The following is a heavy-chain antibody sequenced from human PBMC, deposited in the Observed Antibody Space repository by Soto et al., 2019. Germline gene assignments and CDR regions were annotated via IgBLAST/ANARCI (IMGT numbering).Heavy chain of an antibody. Sequence: PSETLSLTCTVSGGSISSSSYYWGWIRQPPGKGLEWIGSIYYSGSTYYNPSLKSRVTISVDTSKNQFSLKLSSVTAADTAVYYCERHYTGYDSSGYYFAFYRNPPTTYFLDYWGQGTLVTVS. V-gene: IGHV4-39*01. CDR1: GGSISSSSYY. D-gene: IGHD3-22*01. CDR3: ERHYTGYDSSGYYFAFYRNPPTTYFLDY. CDR2: IYYSGST. J-gene: IGHJ4*02.